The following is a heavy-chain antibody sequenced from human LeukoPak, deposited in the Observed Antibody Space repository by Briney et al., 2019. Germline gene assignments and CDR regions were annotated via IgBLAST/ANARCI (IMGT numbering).Heavy chain of an antibody. D-gene: IGHD5-18*01. CDR2: ISYGGSNK. V-gene: IGHV3-30*01. Sequence: GGSLRLSCAASGFTFSSYAMHWVRQAPGKGLERVAVISYGGSNKYYADSVKGRFTISRDNSKNTLYLQMNSLRAEDTAVYLCARGRGDTYGYYFDYWGQGTLVTVSS. CDR1: GFTFSSYA. J-gene: IGHJ4*02. CDR3: ARGRGDTYGYYFDY.